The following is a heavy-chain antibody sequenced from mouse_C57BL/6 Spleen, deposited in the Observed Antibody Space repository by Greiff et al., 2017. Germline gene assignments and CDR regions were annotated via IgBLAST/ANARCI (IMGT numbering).Heavy chain of an antibody. D-gene: IGHD1-1*01. J-gene: IGHJ1*03. CDR1: GYTFTSYW. V-gene: IGHV1-72*01. CDR2: IDPTSGGT. CDR3: ARDTNCYGSSCWYFDG. Sequence: QVQLQQPGAELVKPGASVKLSCKASGYTFTSYWMHWVKQRPGRGLEWIGRIDPTSGGTKYNEKFKSKATLTVDKSSSTAYMQLSRLTSEDSAVYYCARDTNCYGSSCWYFDGWGTGTTVTVSS.